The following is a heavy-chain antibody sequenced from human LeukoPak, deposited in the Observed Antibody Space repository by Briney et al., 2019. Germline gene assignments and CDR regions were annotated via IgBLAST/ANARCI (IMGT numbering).Heavy chain of an antibody. D-gene: IGHD6-6*01. J-gene: IGHJ5*02. V-gene: IGHV5-51*01. Sequence: GESLKISCNGSGYTFATSWIGWVRQMPGKGLEGMGIIYPGDSDTRYSPSFQGQVTISADKSISTAYLQWSSLRASDTAMYYCARQGYSSSSGGWFDPWGQGTLVTVSS. CDR2: IYPGDSDT. CDR1: GYTFATSW. CDR3: ARQGYSSSSGGWFDP.